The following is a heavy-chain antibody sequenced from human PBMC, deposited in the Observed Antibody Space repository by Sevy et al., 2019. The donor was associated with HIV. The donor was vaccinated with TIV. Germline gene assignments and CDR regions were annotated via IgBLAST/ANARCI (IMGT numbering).Heavy chain of an antibody. J-gene: IGHJ4*02. CDR3: AREGCTKPHDY. CDR1: GFDFSIYS. Sequence: GGSLRLSCAASGFDFSIYSMSWVRRAPGKGLEWVSTFSFGCGKINYADSVKGRFTISRDNSKSSEYLQMNNMRVEDTAVYYCAREGCTKPHDYWGQGTLVTVSS. D-gene: IGHD2-8*01. V-gene: IGHV3-23*01. CDR2: FSFGCGKI.